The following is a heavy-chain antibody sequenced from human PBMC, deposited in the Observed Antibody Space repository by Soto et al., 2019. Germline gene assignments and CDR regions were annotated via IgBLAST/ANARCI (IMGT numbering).Heavy chain of an antibody. J-gene: IGHJ5*02. CDR3: ARNHGTTTSENWFDT. V-gene: IGHV1-18*01. CDR1: GYTFFTYD. Sequence: ASVKVSCKASGYTFFTYDISWVRQAPGQGLEWMGWISTYSGDTNYAQKFQGRVTMTTDTSTTTAYLELRSLRSDDTAVYYCARNHGTTTSENWFDTWGQGNLVSVSS. D-gene: IGHD3-3*01. CDR2: ISTYSGDT.